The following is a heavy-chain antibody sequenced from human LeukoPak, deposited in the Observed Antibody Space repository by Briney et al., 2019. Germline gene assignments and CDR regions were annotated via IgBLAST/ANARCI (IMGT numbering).Heavy chain of an antibody. V-gene: IGHV4-59*01. CDR1: GGSISSYY. CDR3: ARDLLGCSSTGCRADDAFDI. Sequence: SETLSLTCTVSGGSISSYYWSWLRQPPGKGLEWLGYIYYSGSTNYNPSLKSRVTISVDTSKNQFSLKLSSVTAADTAVYYCARDLLGCSSTGCRADDAFDIWGQGTMVTVSS. CDR2: IYYSGST. D-gene: IGHD2-2*01. J-gene: IGHJ3*02.